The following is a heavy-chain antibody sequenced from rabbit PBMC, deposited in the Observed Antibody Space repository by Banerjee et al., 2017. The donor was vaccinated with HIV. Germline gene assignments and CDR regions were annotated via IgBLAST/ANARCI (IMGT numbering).Heavy chain of an antibody. J-gene: IGHJ4*01. D-gene: IGHD6-1*01. CDR1: GFSFSNKYM. CDR2: INTSSGNT. V-gene: IGHV1S45*01. Sequence: QEQLEESGGDLVKPEGSLTLTCTASGFSFSNKYMMCWVRQAPGKGLEWIACINTSSGNTVYASWAKGRFTISKTSSTTVTLQMTSLTAADTATYFCVRRAIAGAAYGGASFNLWGQGTLVTVS. CDR3: VRRAIAGAAYGGASFNL.